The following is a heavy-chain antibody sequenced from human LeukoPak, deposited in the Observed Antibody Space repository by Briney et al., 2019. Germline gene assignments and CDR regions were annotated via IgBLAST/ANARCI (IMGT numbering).Heavy chain of an antibody. CDR1: GFTFSSSA. D-gene: IGHD1-14*01. CDR2: ISASGGST. V-gene: IGHV3-23*01. CDR3: AKDGTGNAPFDY. J-gene: IGHJ4*02. Sequence: LSGGSLRLSCAASGFTFSSSAMSWVRQVPGKGLEWVSGISASGGSTSYADSVRGRFTISRDNSKNTLYVQMNSLRAEDTAVYYCAKDGTGNAPFDYWGQGTLVTVSS.